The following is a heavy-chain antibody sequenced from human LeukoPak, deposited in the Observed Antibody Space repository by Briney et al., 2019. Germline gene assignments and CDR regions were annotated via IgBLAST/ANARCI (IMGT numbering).Heavy chain of an antibody. CDR1: GGSISVSSYY. J-gene: IGHJ6*02. CDR3: ARDYYYGSGSYGMAV. D-gene: IGHD3-10*01. CDR2: IYYSGST. V-gene: IGHV4-39*07. Sequence: PSETLSLTCTVSGGSISVSSYYWGWIRQPPGKGLEWIGNIYYSGSTYYNPSLKSRVAISVDTSKNQFSLKLSSVAAADTAVYYCARDYYYGSGSYGMAVWGQGTTVTVSS.